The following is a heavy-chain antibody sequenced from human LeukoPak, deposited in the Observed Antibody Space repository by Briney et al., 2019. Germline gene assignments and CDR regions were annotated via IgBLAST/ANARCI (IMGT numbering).Heavy chain of an antibody. CDR2: INPSGGAT. Sequence: ASVTVSYMASGYRFTTYHMHWVRQAPGQGLEWMGIINPSGGATTYAQKFQGRVTVTRDISSTTVYMEISSLRSEDTAVYYCAIRALYNPQVIGLVDSWGQGTLVTVSS. J-gene: IGHJ4*02. D-gene: IGHD3-22*01. V-gene: IGHV1-46*01. CDR3: AIRALYNPQVIGLVDS. CDR1: GYRFTTYH.